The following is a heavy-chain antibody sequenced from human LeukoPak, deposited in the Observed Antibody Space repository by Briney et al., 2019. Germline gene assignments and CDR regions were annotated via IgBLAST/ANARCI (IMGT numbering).Heavy chain of an antibody. CDR1: GFXFSNAW. Sequence: GGSLRLSCAASGFXFSNAWISWVRQAPGKGQEWLGRIRSKTDGGTTDYAAPVKGRFTVSRDDSKNTLYLQMNSLQTEDTAVYYCTTGRSSSWPDYWGQGTLVTVSS. CDR2: IRSKTDGGTT. D-gene: IGHD6-13*01. V-gene: IGHV3-15*01. CDR3: TTGRSSSWPDY. J-gene: IGHJ4*02.